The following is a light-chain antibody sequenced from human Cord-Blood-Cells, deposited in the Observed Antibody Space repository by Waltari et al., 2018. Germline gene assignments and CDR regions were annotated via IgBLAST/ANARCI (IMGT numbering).Light chain of an antibody. CDR2: WAS. V-gene: IGKV4-1*01. CDR1: PSVLYSSNNKNY. Sequence: DIVMTQSPDSLAVSLGERGTIHCKSSPSVLYSSNNKNYLAWYQQKPGQPPKLLIYWASTRESGVPDRFSGSGSGTDFTLTISSLQAEDVAVYYCQQYYSTPLTFGGGTKVEIK. J-gene: IGKJ4*01. CDR3: QQYYSTPLT.